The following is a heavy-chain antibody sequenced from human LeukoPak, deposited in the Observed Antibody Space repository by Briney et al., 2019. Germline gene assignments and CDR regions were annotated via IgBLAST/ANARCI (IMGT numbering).Heavy chain of an antibody. V-gene: IGHV4-34*01. CDR3: ARGGTPYCSGGSCFRVYYYYYMDV. D-gene: IGHD2-15*01. CDR1: GGSFSGYY. CDR2: INHSGST. J-gene: IGHJ6*03. Sequence: SETLSLTCAVYGGSFSGYYWSWIRQPPGKGLEWIGEINHSGSTNYNPSPKSRVTISVDTSKNQFSLKLSPVTAADTAVYYCARGGTPYCSGGSCFRVYYYYYMDVWGKGTTVTVSS.